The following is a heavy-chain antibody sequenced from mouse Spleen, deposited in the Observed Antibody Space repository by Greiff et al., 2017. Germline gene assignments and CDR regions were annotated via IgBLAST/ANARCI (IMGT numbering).Heavy chain of an antibody. CDR3: AKDNYFDY. J-gene: IGHJ2*01. D-gene: IGHD3-3*01. V-gene: IGHV5-17*01. Sequence: DVMLVESGGGLVKPGGSLKLSCAASGFTFSDYGMHWVRQAPEKGLEWVAYISSGSSTIYYADTVKGRFTISRDNAKNTLFLQMTSLRSEDTAMYYCAKDNYFDYWGQGTTLTVSS. CDR2: ISSGSSTI. CDR1: GFTFSDYG.